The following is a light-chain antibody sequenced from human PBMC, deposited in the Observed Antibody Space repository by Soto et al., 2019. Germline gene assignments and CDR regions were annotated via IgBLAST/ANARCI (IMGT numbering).Light chain of an antibody. J-gene: IGKJ2*01. CDR2: DAS. V-gene: IGKV1-27*01. CDR1: QGIGNY. Sequence: DIQMTQSPSSLSASVGDRVTISCRASQGIGNYLAWYQQKPGKVPELLIYDASTLQLGVPSRFSGSRSGTDCTLTISSLQPEDAATYFCQEYTGAPYTFGQGTKLEIK. CDR3: QEYTGAPYT.